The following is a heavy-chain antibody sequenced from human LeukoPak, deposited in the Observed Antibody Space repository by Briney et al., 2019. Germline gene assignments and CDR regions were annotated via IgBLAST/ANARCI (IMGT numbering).Heavy chain of an antibody. CDR3: TRGRTGDGDAFDI. Sequence: PGGSLRLSCAASGFTFSNYEMNWVRQAPGKGLDWISYIGNSGSPIFCADSVKGRFTISRDNAKNSLYLQMNSLRAEDTAVYYCTRGRTGDGDAFDIWGQGTMVTVSS. CDR1: GFTFSNYE. J-gene: IGHJ3*02. CDR2: IGNSGSPI. V-gene: IGHV3-48*03. D-gene: IGHD1-1*01.